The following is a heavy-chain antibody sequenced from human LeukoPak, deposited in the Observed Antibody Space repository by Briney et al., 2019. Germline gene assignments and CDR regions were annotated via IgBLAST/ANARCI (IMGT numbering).Heavy chain of an antibody. Sequence: AGGSLRLSCAGSGFTFSSYAMSWVRQAPGKGLEWVSAISGSGGSTYYADSVKGRFTISRDNSKNTLYLQMNSLRAEDTAVYYCAKDISFGSRLAEYFQHWGQGTLVTVSS. V-gene: IGHV3-23*01. CDR1: GFTFSSYA. CDR3: AKDISFGSRLAEYFQH. J-gene: IGHJ1*01. CDR2: ISGSGGST. D-gene: IGHD3-3*01.